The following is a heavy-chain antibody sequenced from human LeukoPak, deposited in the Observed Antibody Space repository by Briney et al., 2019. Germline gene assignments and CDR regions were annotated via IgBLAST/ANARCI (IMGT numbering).Heavy chain of an antibody. J-gene: IGHJ4*02. CDR2: ISSSSSYI. CDR1: GFTFSSYS. CDR3: GSITMVRGVTNFDY. Sequence: KTGGSLRLSCAASGFTFSSYSMNWVRQAPGKGLEWASSISSSSSYIYYADSVKGRFTISRDNDKNSLYLQMNSLRAEDTAVYYCGSITMVRGVTNFDYWGQGTVDTVSS. D-gene: IGHD3-10*01. V-gene: IGHV3-21*01.